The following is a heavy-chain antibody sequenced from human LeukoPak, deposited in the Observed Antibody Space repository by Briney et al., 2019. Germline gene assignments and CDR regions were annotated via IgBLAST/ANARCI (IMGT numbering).Heavy chain of an antibody. V-gene: IGHV4-61*08. CDR3: ARTTTVRGTYYMDV. D-gene: IGHD3-10*01. Sequence: PSETLSLTCTVSGDSISSGDYYWSWIRQPPGRGLEWIGYIYYSGYTNYNPSLKSRVTISVDTSKNQFSLKLSSVTAADTAVYYCARTTTVRGTYYMDVWGKGTTVTISS. CDR1: GDSISSGDYY. CDR2: IYYSGYT. J-gene: IGHJ6*03.